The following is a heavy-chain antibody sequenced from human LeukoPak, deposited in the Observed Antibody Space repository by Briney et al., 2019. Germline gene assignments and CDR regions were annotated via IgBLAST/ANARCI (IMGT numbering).Heavy chain of an antibody. CDR2: IYYSGST. CDR1: GGSISSYY. J-gene: IGHJ4*02. Sequence: ASETLSLTCTVSGGSISSYYWSWIRQPPGKGLEWIGYIYYSGSTNYNPSLKSRVTISVDTSKNQFSLKPSSVTAADTAVYYCAKQLYSSGWGPFDYWGQGTLVTVSS. CDR3: AKQLYSSGWGPFDY. D-gene: IGHD6-19*01. V-gene: IGHV4-59*08.